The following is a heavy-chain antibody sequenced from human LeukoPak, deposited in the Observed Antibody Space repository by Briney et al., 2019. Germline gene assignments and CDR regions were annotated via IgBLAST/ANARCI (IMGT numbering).Heavy chain of an antibody. V-gene: IGHV3-30-3*01. CDR2: ISYDGSNK. CDR1: GFTFSSYA. Sequence: PGGSLRLSCAASGFTFSSYAMHWVRQAPGKGLEWVAVISYDGSNKYYADSVKGRFTISRDNSKNTLYLQMNSLRAEDTAVYYCAGASAAMMIMVDYWGQGTLVTVSS. J-gene: IGHJ4*02. D-gene: IGHD2-8*01. CDR3: AGASAAMMIMVDY.